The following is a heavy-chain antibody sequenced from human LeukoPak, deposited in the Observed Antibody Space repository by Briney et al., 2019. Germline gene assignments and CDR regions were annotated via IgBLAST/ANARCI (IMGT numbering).Heavy chain of an antibody. CDR2: ISAYNGNT. J-gene: IGHJ4*02. V-gene: IGHV1-18*01. CDR1: GYTFTSYG. CDR3: ARDWDELAMATGHFDY. Sequence: GAPVKVSCKASGYTFTSYGISWVRQAPGQGLEWMGWISAYNGNTNYAQKLQGRVTMTTDTSTSTAYMELRSLRSDDTAVYYCARDWDELAMATGHFDYWGQGTLVTVSS. D-gene: IGHD5-24*01.